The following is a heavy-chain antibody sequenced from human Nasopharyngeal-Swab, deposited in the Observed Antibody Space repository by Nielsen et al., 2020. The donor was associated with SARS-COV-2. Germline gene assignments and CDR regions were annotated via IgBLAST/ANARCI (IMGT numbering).Heavy chain of an antibody. V-gene: IGHV1-69*13. Sequence: SVKVSCKASGGTFNDYAFSWVRQSPGQGLEWMGGIIPVFGTAHSAQKFQGRVTITADESTRTAYMDLTNLRSEDTAMYYCARGLDRIGFQYLDWFLHLDLWGQGTMVTVSS. CDR3: ARGLDRIGFQYLDWFLHLDL. D-gene: IGHD3-9*01. CDR1: GGTFNDYA. CDR2: IIPVFGTA. J-gene: IGHJ3*01.